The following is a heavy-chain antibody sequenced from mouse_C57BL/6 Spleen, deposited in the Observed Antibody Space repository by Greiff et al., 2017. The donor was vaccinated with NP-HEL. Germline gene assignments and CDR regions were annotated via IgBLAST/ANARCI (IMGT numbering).Heavy chain of an antibody. D-gene: IGHD1-1*01. CDR2: IDPSDSYT. CDR1: GYTFTSYW. V-gene: IGHV1-59*01. J-gene: IGHJ3*01. Sequence: QVHVKQSGAELVRPGTSVKLSCKASGYTFTSYWMHWVKQRPGQGLEWIGVIDPSDSYTNYNQKFKGKATLTVDTSSSTAYMQLSSLTSEDSAVYYCAKGTGSPFAYWGQGTLVTVSA. CDR3: AKGTGSPFAY.